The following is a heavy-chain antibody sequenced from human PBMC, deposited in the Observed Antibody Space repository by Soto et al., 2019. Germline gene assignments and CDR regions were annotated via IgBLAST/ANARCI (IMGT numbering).Heavy chain of an antibody. CDR3: ARKANSNNWYPFDY. J-gene: IGHJ4*02. CDR1: GGSISSGGYY. V-gene: IGHV4-31*03. D-gene: IGHD6-13*01. Sequence: PSETLSLTCTVSGGSISSGGYYWSWIRQHPGKGLEWIGYIYYSGSTYYNPSLKSRVTISVDTSRNQFSLNLSSVTAADTAVYYCARKANSNNWYPFDYWGQGSLVTVSS. CDR2: IYYSGST.